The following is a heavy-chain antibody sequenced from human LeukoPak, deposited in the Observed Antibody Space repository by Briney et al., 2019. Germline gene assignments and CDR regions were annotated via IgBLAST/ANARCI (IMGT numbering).Heavy chain of an antibody. Sequence: GGSLRLSCVASGFTFASYALSWVRQAPGKGLEWVSAISGSGSNIYYADSVKGRFTISRDNSKNTLYLQMNSLRAEDTAVYYCAKDDNYHFWSGSNWFDPWGQGNLVTVSS. CDR3: AKDDNYHFWSGSNWFDP. J-gene: IGHJ5*02. V-gene: IGHV3-23*01. CDR1: GFTFASYA. CDR2: ISGSGSNI. D-gene: IGHD3-3*01.